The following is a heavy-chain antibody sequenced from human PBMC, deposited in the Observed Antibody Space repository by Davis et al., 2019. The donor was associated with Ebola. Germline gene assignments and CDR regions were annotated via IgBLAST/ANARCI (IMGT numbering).Heavy chain of an antibody. CDR2: ILVSGGST. D-gene: IGHD3-10*02. CDR3: AKCLFPDRWLDP. V-gene: IGHV3-23*01. Sequence: GGSLRLSCVPSGFSFSSYAMTWVRQAPGKGLEWVSVILVSGGSTFYADSVKGRFTISRDNSKSTLYLQMNSRRVEDTAVYYYAKCLFPDRWLDPWGQGTLVTVSS. J-gene: IGHJ5*02. CDR1: GFSFSSYA.